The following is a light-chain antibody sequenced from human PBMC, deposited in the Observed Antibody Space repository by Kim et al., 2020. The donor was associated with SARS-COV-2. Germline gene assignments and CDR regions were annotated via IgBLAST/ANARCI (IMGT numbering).Light chain of an antibody. J-gene: IGLJ1*01. CDR2: DVS. Sequence: GQSVTISCTGTTSDIGGYKYVSWYQQFPGKAPKVIIFDVSKRPSGVPDRFSGSKSGTTASLTISGLQADDEADYYCCSYAGRYLYVFGTGTKVTVL. V-gene: IGLV2-11*03. CDR3: CSYAGRYLYV. CDR1: TSDIGGYKY.